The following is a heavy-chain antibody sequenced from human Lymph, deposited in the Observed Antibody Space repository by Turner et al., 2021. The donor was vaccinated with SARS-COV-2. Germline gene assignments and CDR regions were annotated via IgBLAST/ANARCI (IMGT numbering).Heavy chain of an antibody. CDR1: GYTFTNYD. CDR2: MNTNSDNT. V-gene: IGHV1-8*01. Sequence: QFQLVQSGAEVKKPGASVKVSCETSGYTFTNYDINWVRQATGQGLEWMGWMNTNSDNTGYEQKFKGRVNMTRNTSKSTAYRELSSLRSEDTGVYYCERAAELTVWFDPWGQGTLVTVSS. CDR3: ERAAELTVWFDP. J-gene: IGHJ5*01. D-gene: IGHD3-10*01.